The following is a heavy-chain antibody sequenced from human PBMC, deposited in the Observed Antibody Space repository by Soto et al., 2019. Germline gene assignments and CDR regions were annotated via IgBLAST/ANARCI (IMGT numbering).Heavy chain of an antibody. D-gene: IGHD3-9*01. CDR3: ARVSASPTYYDILTGYIGPDPFFDY. Sequence: SETLSLTCTVSGGSISSYYWSWIRQPPGKGLEWIGYIYYSGSTNYNPSLKSRVTISVDTSKNQFSLKLSSVTAADTAVYYCARVSASPTYYDILTGYIGPDPFFDYWGQGTLVTVS. V-gene: IGHV4-59*01. CDR1: GGSISSYY. J-gene: IGHJ4*02. CDR2: IYYSGST.